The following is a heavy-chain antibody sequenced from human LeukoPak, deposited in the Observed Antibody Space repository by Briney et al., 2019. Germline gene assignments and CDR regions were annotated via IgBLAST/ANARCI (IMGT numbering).Heavy chain of an antibody. J-gene: IGHJ6*02. V-gene: IGHV3-74*01. CDR1: GFIFSSYW. CDR2: INTDGSST. Sequence: GGSLRLSCAASGFIFSSYWMHWVRQAPGKGLVWVSRINTDGSSTNYADSVKGRFNISRDNAKNTLYLQMNSLRAEDTAVYYCAREYYDSSDFHYGMDVWGQGTTVTVSS. CDR3: AREYYDSSDFHYGMDV. D-gene: IGHD3-22*01.